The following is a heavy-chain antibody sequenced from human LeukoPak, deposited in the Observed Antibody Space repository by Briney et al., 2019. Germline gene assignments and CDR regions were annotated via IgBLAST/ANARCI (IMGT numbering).Heavy chain of an antibody. Sequence: PSETLSLTCTVSGGSINTHYWSWIRQPPGKGLEWIGNIFYSGSTNYNPSLKSRVTISVDTSKNQFSLKLSSVTAADTAVYYCARESGSRDDAFDIWGQGTMVTVSS. CDR2: IFYSGST. CDR1: GGSINTHY. D-gene: IGHD1-26*01. J-gene: IGHJ3*02. V-gene: IGHV4-59*11. CDR3: ARESGSRDDAFDI.